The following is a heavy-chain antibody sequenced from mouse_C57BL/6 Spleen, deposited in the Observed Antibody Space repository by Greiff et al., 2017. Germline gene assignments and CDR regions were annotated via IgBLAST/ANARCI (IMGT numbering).Heavy chain of an antibody. D-gene: IGHD2-3*01. CDR2: INPNNGGT. J-gene: IGHJ3*01. CDR3: SRGGYYGGFAY. V-gene: IGHV1-26*01. CDR1: GYTFTDYY. Sequence: EVQLQQSGPELVKPGASVKISCKASGYTFTDYYMNWVKQSHGKSLEWIGDINPNNGGTSYNQKFKGKATLTVDKSSSTAYMERRSLTSEDSAVYYCSRGGYYGGFAYWGQGTLVTVSA.